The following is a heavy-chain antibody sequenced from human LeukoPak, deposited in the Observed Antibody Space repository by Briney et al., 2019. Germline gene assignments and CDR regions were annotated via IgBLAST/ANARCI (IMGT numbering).Heavy chain of an antibody. CDR1: GFTFSSYA. Sequence: GGSLRLSCAASGFTFSSYAMHWVRQAPGKGLEWVAVISYDGSNKYYADSVKGRFTISRDNSKNTLYLQMNSLRAEDTAVYYCAKAWGDSSGYYLDYWGQGTLVTVSS. V-gene: IGHV3-30-3*01. CDR2: ISYDGSNK. D-gene: IGHD3-22*01. J-gene: IGHJ4*02. CDR3: AKAWGDSSGYYLDY.